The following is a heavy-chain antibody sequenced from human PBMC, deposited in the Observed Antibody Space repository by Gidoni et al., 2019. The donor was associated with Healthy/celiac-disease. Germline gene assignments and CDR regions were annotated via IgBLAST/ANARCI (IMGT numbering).Heavy chain of an antibody. D-gene: IGHD3-9*01. CDR2: IYYSGST. CDR1: GGSISSSSYY. CDR3: ARAIADYDILTGYYLDWFDP. Sequence: QLQLQESGPGLVKPSETLSLTCTVSGGSISSSSYYWGWIRQPPGKGLEWIGIIYYSGSTYYNPSLKSRVTISVDTSKNQFSLKLSSVTAADTAVYYCARAIADYDILTGYYLDWFDPWGQGTLVTVSS. V-gene: IGHV4-39*07. J-gene: IGHJ5*02.